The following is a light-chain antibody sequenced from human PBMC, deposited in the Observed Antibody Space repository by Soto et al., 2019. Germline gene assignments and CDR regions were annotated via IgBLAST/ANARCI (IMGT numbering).Light chain of an antibody. J-gene: IGLJ1*01. Sequence: QSALTQPASASGSPGQSITISCTGTTSDIGGHHFVSWYQQQSGKAPNLVIYEVTDRPSGVSDRFSGSKSGNTASLTISALQPEDEADYYCSSYTSSSLYVFGTETKVTVL. CDR1: TSDIGGHHF. CDR2: EVT. CDR3: SSYTSSSLYV. V-gene: IGLV2-14*01.